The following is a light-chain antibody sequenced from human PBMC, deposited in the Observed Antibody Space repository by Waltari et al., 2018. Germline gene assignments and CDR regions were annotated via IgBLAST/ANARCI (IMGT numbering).Light chain of an antibody. J-gene: IGLJ3*02. CDR3: NSCGGSSSWV. V-gene: IGLV2-14*04. Sequence: NQKHPGRAPNLMIYDASGAPSGVSNLFSGSESGNTASRTSSGLHAGDEADFYCNSCGGSSSWVFGGGTKLTVL. CDR2: DAS.